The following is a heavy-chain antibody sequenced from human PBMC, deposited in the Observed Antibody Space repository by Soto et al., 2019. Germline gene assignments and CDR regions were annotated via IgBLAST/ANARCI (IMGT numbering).Heavy chain of an antibody. D-gene: IGHD3-10*01. CDR3: ARAQGESPGYYGMDV. V-gene: IGHV3-30-3*01. Sequence: GGSLRLSCAASGFTFSSYAMHWVRQAPGKGLEWVAVISYDGSNKYYADSVKGRFTISRDNSKNTLYLQMNSLRAEDTAVYYCARAQGESPGYYGMDVWGQGTTVTVSS. CDR2: ISYDGSNK. CDR1: GFTFSSYA. J-gene: IGHJ6*02.